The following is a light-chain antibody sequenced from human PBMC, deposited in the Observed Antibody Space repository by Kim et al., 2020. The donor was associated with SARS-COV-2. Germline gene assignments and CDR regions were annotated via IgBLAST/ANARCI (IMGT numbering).Light chain of an antibody. CDR3: QQYDDWPPWT. CDR1: QSVSGN. J-gene: IGKJ1*01. Sequence: VSPGETATLSCRASQSVSGNVAWNQQKPGQAPRLPIYGASTRATDIPARFSGSGSGTDFTLTISSLQSEDLAVYHCQQYDDWPPWTFGQGTKVEI. CDR2: GAS. V-gene: IGKV3-15*01.